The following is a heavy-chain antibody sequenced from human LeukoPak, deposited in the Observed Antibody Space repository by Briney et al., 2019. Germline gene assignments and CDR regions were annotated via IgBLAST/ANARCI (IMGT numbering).Heavy chain of an antibody. CDR3: ARNRYYDSSGYEPATYYYMDV. V-gene: IGHV1-69*05. J-gene: IGHJ6*03. Sequence: SVKVSCKASGGTFSSYAISWVRQAPGQGLEWMGGIIPIFGTANYAQKFQGRVTITTDESTSTAYMELSSLRSEDTAVYCCARNRYYDSSGYEPATYYYMDVWGKGTTVTVSS. CDR2: IIPIFGTA. D-gene: IGHD3-22*01. CDR1: GGTFSSYA.